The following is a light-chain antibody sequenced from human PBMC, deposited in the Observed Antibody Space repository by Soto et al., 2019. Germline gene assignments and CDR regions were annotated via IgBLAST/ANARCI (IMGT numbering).Light chain of an antibody. Sequence: DIQMTQSPSSVSASVGDRVTITCRASQGISGYLLWFQQKPGKAPKLLIYGASTLQSGVPSRFSGSGSGTDFTLTITSLQPEDFATYYCQQANSYPRTFGPETKVDFK. J-gene: IGKJ3*01. CDR3: QQANSYPRT. CDR2: GAS. V-gene: IGKV1-12*01. CDR1: QGISGY.